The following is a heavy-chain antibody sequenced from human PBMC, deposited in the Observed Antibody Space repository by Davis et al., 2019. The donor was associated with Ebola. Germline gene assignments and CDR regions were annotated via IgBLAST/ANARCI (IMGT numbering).Heavy chain of an antibody. CDR1: GGSISSHY. CDR3: ASGIAARPVDY. D-gene: IGHD6-6*01. Sequence: PGGSLRLSCTVSGGSISSHYWSWIRQPPGKGLEWIGYIYYSGSTNYNPSLKSRVTISVDTSKNQFSLKLSSVTAADTAVYYCASGIAARPVDYWGQGTLVTVSS. CDR2: IYYSGST. J-gene: IGHJ4*02. V-gene: IGHV4-59*11.